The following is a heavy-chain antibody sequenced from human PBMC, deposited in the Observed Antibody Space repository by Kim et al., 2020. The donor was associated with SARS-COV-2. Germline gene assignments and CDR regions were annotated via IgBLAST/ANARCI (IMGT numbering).Heavy chain of an antibody. J-gene: IGHJ4*02. CDR2: ITSSGSYI. CDR1: GFTFSSYS. V-gene: IGHV3-21*01. CDR3: ARDRAVTGLDS. Sequence: GGSLRLSCAASGFTFSSYSMNWVRQAPGKGLEWVSSITSSGSYIYYADSVKGRFTISRDNAKNSLYLQMNNLRAGDTAVYYCARDRAVTGLDSWGQGTLV. D-gene: IGHD6-19*01.